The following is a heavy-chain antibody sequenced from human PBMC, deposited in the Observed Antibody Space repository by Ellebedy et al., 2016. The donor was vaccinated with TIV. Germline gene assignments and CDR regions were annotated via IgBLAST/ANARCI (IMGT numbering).Heavy chain of an antibody. D-gene: IGHD5/OR15-5a*01. V-gene: IGHV3-11*04. CDR3: ARDQGVSNWFDP. CDR1: GFTFNSYS. Sequence: PGGSLRLSCAASGFTFNSYSMSWIRQAPGKGLELVSYISGSAITIYYAYSVKGRFTISRDNAKNSLYRQMNSLRAEDTAVYYCARDQGVSNWFDPWGQGTLGTVSS. J-gene: IGHJ5*02. CDR2: ISGSAITI.